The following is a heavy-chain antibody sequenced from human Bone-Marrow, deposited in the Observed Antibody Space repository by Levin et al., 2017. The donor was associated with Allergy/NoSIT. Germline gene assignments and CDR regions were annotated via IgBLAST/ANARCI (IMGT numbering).Heavy chain of an antibody. J-gene: IGHJ6*02. Sequence: GESLKISCKASGYTFTGYYMHWVRQAPGQGLEWMGWINPNSGGTNYAQKFQGWVTMTRDTSISTAYMELSRLRSDDTAVYYCARDQTMVRGPYWGLGMDGWGQGTTVTVSS. CDR2: INPNSGGT. CDR1: GYTFTGYY. D-gene: IGHD3-10*01. V-gene: IGHV1-2*04. CDR3: ARDQTMVRGPYWGLGMDG.